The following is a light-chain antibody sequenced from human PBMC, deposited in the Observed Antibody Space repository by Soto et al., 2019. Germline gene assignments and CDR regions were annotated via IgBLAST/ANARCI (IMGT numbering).Light chain of an antibody. J-gene: IGKJ4*01. CDR2: DAS. CDR1: QSVSSY. Sequence: EIVLTQSPATLSLSPGERATLSCRASQSVSSYLAWYQQKPGKAPRLLIYDASNTATGIPARFSGSGSGTDFTLTISSLEPEDFAVYYCQQRSNWTLTFGGGTKVDNK. CDR3: QQRSNWTLT. V-gene: IGKV3-11*01.